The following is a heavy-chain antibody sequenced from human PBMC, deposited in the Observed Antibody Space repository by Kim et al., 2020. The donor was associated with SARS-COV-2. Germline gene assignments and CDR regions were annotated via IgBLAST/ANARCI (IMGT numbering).Heavy chain of an antibody. J-gene: IGHJ6*02. CDR1: GYTFTSYG. CDR3: ASALGQGRHYYYYGMDV. CDR2: ISAYNGNT. D-gene: IGHD7-27*01. Sequence: ASVKVSCKASGYTFTSYGISWVRQAPGQGLEWMGWISAYNGNTNYAQKLQGRVTMTTDTSTSTAYMELKRLRSDDTAVYYCASALGQGRHYYYYGMDVWGQGTTVTVSS. V-gene: IGHV1-18*04.